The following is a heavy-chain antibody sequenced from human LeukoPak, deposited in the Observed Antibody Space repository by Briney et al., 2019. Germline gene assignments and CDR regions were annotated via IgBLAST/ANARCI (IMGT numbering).Heavy chain of an antibody. Sequence: PGGSLRLSCAASGFTFSSYEMNWVRQAPGKGLEWVSHISSSGSTIYYADSVKGRFTISRDNAKNSLYLQMNSLRAEDTAVYYCASYPWSSSWYIARWGQGTLVTVS. J-gene: IGHJ4*02. CDR3: ASYPWSSSWYIAR. D-gene: IGHD6-13*01. CDR1: GFTFSSYE. V-gene: IGHV3-48*03. CDR2: ISSSGSTI.